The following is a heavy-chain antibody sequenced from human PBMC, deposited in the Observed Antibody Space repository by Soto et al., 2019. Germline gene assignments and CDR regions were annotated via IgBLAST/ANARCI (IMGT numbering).Heavy chain of an antibody. D-gene: IGHD3-10*01. CDR2: VSAYDGNT. V-gene: IGHV1-18*01. CDR3: ARDRGGGGSYYGSGADNWFDP. Sequence: QVHLVQSGAEVKKPGASVKVSCKASGFMFNTYGFSWVRQAPGQGLEWMGWVSAYDGNTAYAQKFQGRVTMTADTSETKAYMDVGCRASGDAPVYYCARDRGGGGSYYGSGADNWFDPWGQGTLVTVSS. CDR1: GFMFNTYG. J-gene: IGHJ5*02.